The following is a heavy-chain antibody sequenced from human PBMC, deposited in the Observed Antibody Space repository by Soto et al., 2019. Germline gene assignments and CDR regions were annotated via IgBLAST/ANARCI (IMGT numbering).Heavy chain of an antibody. CDR1: GFTFSSYG. CDR2: IWYDGSNK. D-gene: IGHD3-3*01. CDR3: ARAQSPGIWSGYRPPYYYGMDV. Sequence: GGSLRLSCAASGFTFSSYGMHWVRQAPGKGLGWVAVIWYDGSNKYYADSVKGRFTVSRDNSKNTLYLQMNSLRAEDTAVYYCARAQSPGIWSGYRPPYYYGMDVWGQGTTVTVSS. J-gene: IGHJ6*02. V-gene: IGHV3-33*01.